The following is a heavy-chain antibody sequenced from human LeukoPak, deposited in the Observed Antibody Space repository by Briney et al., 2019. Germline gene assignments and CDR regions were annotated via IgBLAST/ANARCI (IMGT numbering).Heavy chain of an antibody. CDR2: ISAYNGNT. D-gene: IGHD3-10*01. CDR3: ARGGSRSRRGDDAFDI. J-gene: IGHJ3*02. CDR1: GYTFTNYA. V-gene: IGHV1-18*01. Sequence: RASVKVSCKASGYTFTNYAMNWVRQAPGQGLEWMGWISAYNGNTELAQKFQGRVTLATDASTRTAYVELRSLTSDDTAVYFCARGGSRSRRGDDAFDIWGQGTMVTVSS.